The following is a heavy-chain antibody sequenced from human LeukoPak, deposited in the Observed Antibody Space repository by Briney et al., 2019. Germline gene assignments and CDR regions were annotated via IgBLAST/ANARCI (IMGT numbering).Heavy chain of an antibody. J-gene: IGHJ4*02. V-gene: IGHV4-34*01. CDR1: GGSFSGYY. CDR2: INHSGST. CDR3: ARGRVVVPAAIGRYYFDY. D-gene: IGHD2-2*02. Sequence: PSETLSLTCAVYGGSFSGYYWSWIRQPPGKGLEWIGEINHSGSTNYNPSLKSRVTISVDTSKNQFSLKLSSVTAADTAVYYCARGRVVVPAAIGRYYFDYWGQGTLVTVSS.